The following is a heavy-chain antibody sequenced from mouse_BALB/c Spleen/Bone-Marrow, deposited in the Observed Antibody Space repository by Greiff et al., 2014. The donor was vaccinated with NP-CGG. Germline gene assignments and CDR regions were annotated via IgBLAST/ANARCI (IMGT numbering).Heavy chain of an antibody. CDR1: GFNIKDTY. D-gene: IGHD1-1*01. J-gene: IGHJ3*01. CDR2: IDPANGNT. CDR3: ANYYYGSRLFAY. Sequence: EVQLQESGAELVKPGASVKLSCTASGFNIKDTYMHWVKQRPEQGLEWIGRIDPANGNTKYDPKFQGKATITADPSSNTAYLQLSSLTSEDTAVYYCANYYYGSRLFAYWGQGTLVTVSA. V-gene: IGHV14-3*02.